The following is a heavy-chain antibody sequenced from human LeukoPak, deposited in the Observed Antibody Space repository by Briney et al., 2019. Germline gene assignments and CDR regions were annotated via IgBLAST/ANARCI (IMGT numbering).Heavy chain of an antibody. Sequence: SVKVSCKASGGTFNSYAISWVRQAPGQGLEWMGRIIPIFGTANYAQKFQGRVTITTDESTSTAYMELSSLRSEDTAVYYCARDLGPEGYFDYWGQGTLVTVSS. D-gene: IGHD7-27*01. V-gene: IGHV1-69*05. J-gene: IGHJ4*02. CDR1: GGTFNSYA. CDR2: IIPIFGTA. CDR3: ARDLGPEGYFDY.